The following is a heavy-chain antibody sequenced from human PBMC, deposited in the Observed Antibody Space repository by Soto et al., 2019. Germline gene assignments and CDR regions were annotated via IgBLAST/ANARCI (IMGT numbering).Heavy chain of an antibody. CDR3: ERALRTHLMTFGGVHVDAPGDYQSGMDV. Sequence: QVQLVQSGAEVKKPGSSVKVSCKASGGTFSSYAISWVRQAPGQGLEWMGGIIPIFGTANYAQKCQGRVTITADESTSTAYREMRSLRSKHPAVYYCERALRTHLMTFGGVHVDAPGDYQSGMDVWGQGTTVTVSS. D-gene: IGHD3-16*01. J-gene: IGHJ6*02. CDR1: GGTFSSYA. CDR2: IIPIFGTA. V-gene: IGHV1-69*01.